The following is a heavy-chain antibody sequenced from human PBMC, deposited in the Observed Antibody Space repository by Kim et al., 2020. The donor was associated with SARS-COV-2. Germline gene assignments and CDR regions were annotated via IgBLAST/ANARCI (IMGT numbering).Heavy chain of an antibody. Sequence: SVKVSCKASGGTFSSYAISWVRQAPGQGLEWMGGIIPIFGTANYAQKFQGRVTITADESTSTAYMELSSLRSEDTAVYYCARDPTYYYDSSSDYWGQGTLVTVSS. D-gene: IGHD3-22*01. CDR2: IIPIFGTA. J-gene: IGHJ4*02. CDR1: GGTFSSYA. V-gene: IGHV1-69*13. CDR3: ARDPTYYYDSSSDY.